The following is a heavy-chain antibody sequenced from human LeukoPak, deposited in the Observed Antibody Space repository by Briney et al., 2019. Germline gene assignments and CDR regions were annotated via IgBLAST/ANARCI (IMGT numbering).Heavy chain of an antibody. CDR3: ERDQRYCSSSSCPWEPFDY. D-gene: IGHD2-2*01. CDR2: IKQDGSEK. Sequence: GGSLRLSCAASGFTFSSYWMSWVRQAPGKGLEWVANIKQDGSEKYYVDSVKGRFTISRDSAKNSLYLQMNSLRAEDTAVYYCERDQRYCSSSSCPWEPFDYWGQGTLVTVSS. V-gene: IGHV3-7*05. CDR1: GFTFSSYW. J-gene: IGHJ4*02.